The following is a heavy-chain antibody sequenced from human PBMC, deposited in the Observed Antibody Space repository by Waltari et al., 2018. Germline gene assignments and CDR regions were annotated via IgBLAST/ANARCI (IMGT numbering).Heavy chain of an antibody. CDR3: ASGLSAAGTPIFDY. D-gene: IGHD6-13*01. Sequence: QVQLVQSGAEVKKPGSSVKVSCKASGGTFSSYAISWVRQAPGQGLEWMGRIIPIFGTANYAQKFQGRVTITADKSTNTAYMELSSLSAEDTAVYYCASGLSAAGTPIFDYWGQGTLVTVSS. V-gene: IGHV1-69*08. J-gene: IGHJ4*02. CDR2: IIPIFGTA. CDR1: GGTFSSYA.